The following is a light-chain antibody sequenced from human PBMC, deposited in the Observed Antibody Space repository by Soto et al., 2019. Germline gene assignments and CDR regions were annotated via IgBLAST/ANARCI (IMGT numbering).Light chain of an antibody. CDR3: QQYSDTPLT. J-gene: IGKJ4*01. V-gene: IGKV4-1*01. CDR2: WAY. Sequence: DIVLTQSPDSLALSLGETATIHCKSTQSLQHSFDKKNYLAWYQQKPRQPPKLIISWAYNRESGVPGRYTGRGSETDFTLSISSLRAEDVATYYCQQYSDTPLTFGGGTTVEIK. CDR1: QSLQHSFDKKNY.